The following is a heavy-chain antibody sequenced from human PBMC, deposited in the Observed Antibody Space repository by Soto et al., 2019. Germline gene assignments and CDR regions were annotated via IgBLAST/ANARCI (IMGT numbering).Heavy chain of an antibody. Sequence: QVQLVQSGAEVKKPGASVKVSCKAYGYTFTSYGISWVRQAPGQGLEWMGWISVYNGNTNYAQKLQGRVTMTTDTSTSTAYMELRSLRSDDTGVYYCARVWHSWVILARFDYWGQGTLVTVSS. V-gene: IGHV1-18*04. CDR2: ISVYNGNT. CDR1: GYTFTSYG. J-gene: IGHJ4*02. D-gene: IGHD1-26*01. CDR3: ARVWHSWVILARFDY.